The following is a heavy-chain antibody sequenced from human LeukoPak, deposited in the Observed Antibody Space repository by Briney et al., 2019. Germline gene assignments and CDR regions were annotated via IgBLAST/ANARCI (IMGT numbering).Heavy chain of an antibody. CDR2: IYYSGST. CDR1: GGSISSHY. Sequence: SETLSLTCTVSGGSISSHYWSWIRQPPGKGLEWIGYIYYSGSTNYNPSLKSQVTISVDTSKNQFSLKLSSVTAADTAVYYCAREVKWELPTNAFDIWGQGTMVTVSS. CDR3: AREVKWELPTNAFDI. D-gene: IGHD1-26*01. V-gene: IGHV4-59*11. J-gene: IGHJ3*02.